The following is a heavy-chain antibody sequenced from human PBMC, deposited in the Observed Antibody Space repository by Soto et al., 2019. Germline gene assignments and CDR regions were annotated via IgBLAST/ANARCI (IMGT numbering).Heavy chain of an antibody. CDR1: GFTFSSYD. V-gene: IGHV3-13*01. D-gene: IGHD6-13*01. CDR2: IGAAGDT. CDR3: ASGGWGSSWYEGGSRIDY. J-gene: IGHJ4*02. Sequence: EVQLVESGGGLVQPGGSLRLSCAASGFTFSSYDMHWVRQVTGKGLEWVSAIGAAGDTYYPDSVKGRFTISRENAKNSLYLQMNGLRAEDTAVYYCASGGWGSSWYEGGSRIDYWGQGTLVTVSS.